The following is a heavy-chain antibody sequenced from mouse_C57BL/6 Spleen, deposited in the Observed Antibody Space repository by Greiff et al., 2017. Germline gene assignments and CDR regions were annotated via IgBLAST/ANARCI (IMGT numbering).Heavy chain of an antibody. J-gene: IGHJ2*01. D-gene: IGHD2-5*01. V-gene: IGHV1-66*01. CDR1: GYSFTSYY. CDR2: IYPGSGNT. Sequence: QVQLKESGPELVKPGASVKISCKASGYSFTSYYIHWVKQRPGQGLEWIGWIYPGSGNTKYNEKFKGKATLTADTSSSTAYMQLSSLTSEDSAVYYCARSLYSNFGDYWGQGTTLTVSS. CDR3: ARSLYSNFGDY.